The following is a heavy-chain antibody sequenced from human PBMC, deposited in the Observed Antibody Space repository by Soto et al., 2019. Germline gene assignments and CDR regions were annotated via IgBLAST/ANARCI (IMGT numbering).Heavy chain of an antibody. CDR2: INHSGST. CDR3: ARRSGSYFNWFDP. D-gene: IGHD3-10*01. V-gene: IGHV4-34*01. J-gene: IGHJ5*02. CDR1: GGSFSGYY. Sequence: QVQLQQWGAGLLKPSETLSLTCAVYGGSFSGYYWSWIRQPPGKGLEWIGEINHSGSTNYNPSLKSRVTISVDTSKNQFSLKLSSVTAADTAVYYCARRSGSYFNWFDPWGQGTLVTVSS.